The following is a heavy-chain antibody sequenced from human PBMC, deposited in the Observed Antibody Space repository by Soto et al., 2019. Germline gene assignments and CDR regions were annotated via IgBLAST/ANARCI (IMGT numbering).Heavy chain of an antibody. J-gene: IGHJ3*02. V-gene: IGHV3-21*01. Sequence: EVQLVESGGGLVKPGGSLRLSCAASGFTFSSYSMNWVRQAPGKGLEWVSSISSSSSYIYYADSVKGRFTISRDNAKNSLYLQMNRLRAEDTAVYYYASLSTVSPGRGAFDIWGQGTMVTVSS. CDR2: ISSSSSYI. CDR3: ASLSTVSPGRGAFDI. CDR1: GFTFSSYS. D-gene: IGHD4-17*01.